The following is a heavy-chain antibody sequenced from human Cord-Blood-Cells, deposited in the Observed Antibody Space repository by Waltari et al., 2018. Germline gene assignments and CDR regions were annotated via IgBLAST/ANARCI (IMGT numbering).Heavy chain of an antibody. CDR2: IWYDGSNK. V-gene: IGHV3-33*01. J-gene: IGHJ4*02. CDR3: ARRGSSSYYFDY. D-gene: IGHD6-6*01. Sequence: QVQLGEAGGGVVQPGRSLRLSCAASGLTFSSYGMHWVRQAPGKGWGWVAVIWYDGSNKYYADSVKGRFTISRDNSKNTLYLQMNSLRAEDTAVYYCARRGSSSYYFDYWGQGTLVTVSS. CDR1: GLTFSSYG.